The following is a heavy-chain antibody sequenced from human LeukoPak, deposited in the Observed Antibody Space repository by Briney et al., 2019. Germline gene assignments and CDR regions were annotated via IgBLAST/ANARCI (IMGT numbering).Heavy chain of an antibody. CDR1: GFTFSSYA. Sequence: PGGSLRLSCAASGFTFSSYAVSWVRQAPGKGLEWVSAISGSGGDTYYADSVKGRFTISRVNSKNTLYLQMKSLRPDDTAVYYCAKAPRVFAYGSGTHFDYWGQGTLVTVSS. V-gene: IGHV3-23*01. D-gene: IGHD3-10*01. CDR2: ISGSGGDT. J-gene: IGHJ4*02. CDR3: AKAPRVFAYGSGTHFDY.